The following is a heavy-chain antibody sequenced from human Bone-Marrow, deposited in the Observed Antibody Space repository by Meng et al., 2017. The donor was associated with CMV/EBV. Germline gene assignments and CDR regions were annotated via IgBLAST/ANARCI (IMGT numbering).Heavy chain of an antibody. D-gene: IGHD3-3*01. CDR1: FPFSSYS. Sequence: FPFSSYSMNWVRQAPGKGLEWVSSIGSSSSYIYYANSVKGRFTISRDNAKSSLYLQMNSLRAEDTAVYYCARDGTDYDFWSGYLDYWGQGTLVTVSS. J-gene: IGHJ4*02. V-gene: IGHV3-21*01. CDR3: ARDGTDYDFWSGYLDY. CDR2: IGSSSSYI.